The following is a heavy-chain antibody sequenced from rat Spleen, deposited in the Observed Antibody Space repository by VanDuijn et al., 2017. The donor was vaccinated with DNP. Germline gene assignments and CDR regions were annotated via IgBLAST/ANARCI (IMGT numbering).Heavy chain of an antibody. CDR3: ARAADFDY. V-gene: IGHV3-1*01. J-gene: IGHJ2*01. Sequence: EVQLQESGSGLVKPSQSLSLTCSVTGYSITSNYWGWIRKFPGNKLEYIGHISYSGSTNYNPALKSRLSITRDTSKNHFFLQMNSLRSEDMATYYCARAADFDYWGQGVMVTVSS. CDR1: GYSITSNY. CDR2: ISYSGST.